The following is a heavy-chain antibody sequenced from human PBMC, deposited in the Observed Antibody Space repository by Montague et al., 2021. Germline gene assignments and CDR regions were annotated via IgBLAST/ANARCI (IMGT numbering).Heavy chain of an antibody. Sequence: SLRLSCAASGFTFSNYALHWVRQSPSKGLEWVAIISPDGSNEDYADSVKGRFSISRDNSNNTLYLLMNSLRPEDTAIYYCARVGETSGWYWDRFDPWGQGTLVTVSS. D-gene: IGHD6-19*01. V-gene: IGHV3-30*03. J-gene: IGHJ5*02. CDR1: GFTFSNYA. CDR3: ARVGETSGWYWDRFDP. CDR2: ISPDGSNE.